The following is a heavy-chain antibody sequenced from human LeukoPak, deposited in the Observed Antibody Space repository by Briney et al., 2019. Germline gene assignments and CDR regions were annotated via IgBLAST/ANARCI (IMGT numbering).Heavy chain of an antibody. CDR3: ARVGFDLWAGYPKSGAYTDV. V-gene: IGHV3-48*01. J-gene: IGHJ6*03. D-gene: IGHD3/OR15-3a*01. CDR2: ISGTGTNI. Sequence: PGESLRLSCGASGFTFITYSMNWVRQAPGKGLEWISYISGTGTNIFYADSVQGRFTISRDNAKRSLFLQMTSLRGEDTAVYYCARVGFDLWAGYPKSGAYTDVWGKGTPVIVSS. CDR1: GFTFITYS.